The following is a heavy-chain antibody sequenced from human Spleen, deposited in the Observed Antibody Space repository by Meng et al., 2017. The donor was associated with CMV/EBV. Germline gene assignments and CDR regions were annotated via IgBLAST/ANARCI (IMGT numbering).Heavy chain of an antibody. Sequence: YKASGYTFTSYGISWGRQAPGEGLEWMGWISAYNGNTNYAQELQGRVTMTTDTSTSTAYMELRSLRSDDTAVDYCARDRTMIVDFDYWGQGTLVTVSS. J-gene: IGHJ4*02. CDR1: GYTFTSYG. CDR3: ARDRTMIVDFDY. D-gene: IGHD3-22*01. V-gene: IGHV1-18*01. CDR2: ISAYNGNT.